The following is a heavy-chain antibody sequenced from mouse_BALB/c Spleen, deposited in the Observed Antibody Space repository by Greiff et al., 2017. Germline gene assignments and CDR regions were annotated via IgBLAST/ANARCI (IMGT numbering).Heavy chain of an antibody. CDR3: LLWSRGGYYFDY. Sequence: VKLVESGAELARPGASVKMSCKASGYTFTSYTMHWVKQRPGQGLEWIGYINPSSGYTNYNQKFKDKATLTADKSSSTAYMQLSSLTSEDSAVYYCLLWSRGGYYFDYWGQGTTLTVSS. CDR1: GYTFTSYT. J-gene: IGHJ2*01. D-gene: IGHD2-9*01. V-gene: IGHV1-4*01. CDR2: INPSSGYT.